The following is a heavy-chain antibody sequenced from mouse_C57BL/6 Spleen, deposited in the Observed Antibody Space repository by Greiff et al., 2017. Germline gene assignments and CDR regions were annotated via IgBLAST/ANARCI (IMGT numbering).Heavy chain of an antibody. J-gene: IGHJ4*01. Sequence: VQLQQPGAELVMPGASVKLSCKASGYTFTSYWMHWVKQRPGQGLEWIGEIDPSDSYTNYNQKFKGKSTLTVDKSSSTAYMQLSSLTSEDSAVYYCTRRTTVVDYYAMDYWGQGTSVTVSS. D-gene: IGHD1-1*01. V-gene: IGHV1-69*01. CDR2: IDPSDSYT. CDR1: GYTFTSYW. CDR3: TRRTTVVDYYAMDY.